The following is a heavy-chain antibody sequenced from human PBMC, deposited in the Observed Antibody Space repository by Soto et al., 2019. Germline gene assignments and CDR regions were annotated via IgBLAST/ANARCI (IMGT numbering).Heavy chain of an antibody. CDR1: GFTFSSYN. V-gene: IGHV3-21*01. CDR2: ISSSSSYM. Sequence: PGGSLRLSCAASGFTFSSYNMSWVRQAPGKGLEWVSSISSSSSYMYYADSVKGRFTISRDNAKNSLYLQMNSLRAADTAVYYCAREPSSGGWFDPWGQGTLVTVSS. D-gene: IGHD6-19*01. CDR3: AREPSSGGWFDP. J-gene: IGHJ5*02.